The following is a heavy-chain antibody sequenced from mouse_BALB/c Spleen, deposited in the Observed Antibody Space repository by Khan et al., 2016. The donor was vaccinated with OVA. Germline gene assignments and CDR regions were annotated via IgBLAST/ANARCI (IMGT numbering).Heavy chain of an antibody. J-gene: IGHJ1*01. Sequence: QIQLVQSGPELKKPGETVKISCTASGYTFTNYGMHWVKQAPGKGLKWMGWINTYTGEPTYADDFKGRFAISFDTSANTAYLQITNLNNEDTATNFWARNGNYWYFDVWGAGTTVTVSS. V-gene: IGHV9-3-1*01. CDR3: ARNGNYWYFDV. D-gene: IGHD2-1*01. CDR2: INTYTGEP. CDR1: GYTFTNYG.